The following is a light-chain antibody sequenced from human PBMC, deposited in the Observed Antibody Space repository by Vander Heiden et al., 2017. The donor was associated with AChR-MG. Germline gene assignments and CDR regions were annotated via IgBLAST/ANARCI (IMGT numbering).Light chain of an antibody. CDR1: QDISKY. CDR3: QQYANLPRT. Sequence: DIQMTQSPSSLSPSIGDRVTITCQASQDISKYLNWYQQKPGKAPKLLIYDASNLETGVPSRFSGSGSGTDFTFTISSLQPEDIATYYCQQYANLPRTFGQGTKVEIK. CDR2: DAS. J-gene: IGKJ1*01. V-gene: IGKV1-33*01.